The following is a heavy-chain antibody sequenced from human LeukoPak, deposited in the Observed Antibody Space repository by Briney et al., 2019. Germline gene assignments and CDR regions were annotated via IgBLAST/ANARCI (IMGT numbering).Heavy chain of an antibody. V-gene: IGHV1-18*01. CDR2: ISAYNGNA. CDR3: AKVVWSYYYDSSGYYYFDY. J-gene: IGHJ4*02. CDR1: GYTFTSYG. Sequence: ASVKVSCKASGYTFTSYGISWVRQAPGQGLEWMGWISAYNGNANYAQKLQGRVTMTTDTSTSTAYMELRSLRSDDTAVYYCAKVVWSYYYDSSGYYYFDYWGQGTLVTVSS. D-gene: IGHD3-22*01.